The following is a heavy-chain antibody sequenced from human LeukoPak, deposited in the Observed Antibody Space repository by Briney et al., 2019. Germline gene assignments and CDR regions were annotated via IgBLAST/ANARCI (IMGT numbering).Heavy chain of an antibody. Sequence: SETLSLTCSVSGGSISSYYWSWLRQPAGKGLEWFGRIYISGSTNYNPYLKSRVTMSVDTSKNQFSLKLSSVTAADTAVYYCARDLRYYDSSGKAYYYFMDVWGKGTTVTVSS. CDR3: ARDLRYYDSSGKAYYYFMDV. CDR1: GGSISSYY. D-gene: IGHD3-22*01. CDR2: IYISGST. J-gene: IGHJ6*03. V-gene: IGHV4-4*07.